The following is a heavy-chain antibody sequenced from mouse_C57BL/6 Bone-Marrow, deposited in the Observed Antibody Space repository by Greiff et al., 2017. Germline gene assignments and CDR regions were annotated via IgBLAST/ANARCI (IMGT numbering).Heavy chain of an antibody. V-gene: IGHV3-6*01. CDR3: ARDLYDGYYGL. J-gene: IGHJ4*01. CDR1: GYSITSGYY. D-gene: IGHD2-3*01. Sequence: ESGPGLVKPSQSLSLTCSVTGYSITSGYYWNWIRQFPGNKLEWMGYISYDGSNNYNPSLKNRISITRDTSKKQFFLKLNSVTTEDTATYYCARDLYDGYYGLWGQGASVADSS. CDR2: ISYDGSN.